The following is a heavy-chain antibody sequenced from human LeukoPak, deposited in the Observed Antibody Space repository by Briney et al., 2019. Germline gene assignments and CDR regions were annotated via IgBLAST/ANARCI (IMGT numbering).Heavy chain of an antibody. Sequence: ASVKVSCKVSGYTLTELSMHWVRQAPGKGLEWMGGFDPEDGETIYAQKFQGRVTMTEDTSTDTAYMELSSLRSEDTAVYYCATVYYGSGSYYNRDFDYWGQGTLVTVSS. CDR1: GYTLTELS. J-gene: IGHJ4*02. CDR3: ATVYYGSGSYYNRDFDY. V-gene: IGHV1-24*01. D-gene: IGHD3-10*01. CDR2: FDPEDGET.